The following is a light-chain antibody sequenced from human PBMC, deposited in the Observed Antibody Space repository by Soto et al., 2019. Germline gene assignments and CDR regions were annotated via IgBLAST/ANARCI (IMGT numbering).Light chain of an antibody. J-gene: IGKJ3*01. CDR2: DAS. CDR1: QSVSSY. Sequence: EIVLTQSPATLSLSPWERATLSCRASQSVSSYLACYQRKPGQAPRLLIYDASIRATGIPARFSGSVSGPDLPLTISRLDPEDFAVYCCQQRSNWLFTFGPGTKVAIK. CDR3: QQRSNWLFT. V-gene: IGKV3-11*01.